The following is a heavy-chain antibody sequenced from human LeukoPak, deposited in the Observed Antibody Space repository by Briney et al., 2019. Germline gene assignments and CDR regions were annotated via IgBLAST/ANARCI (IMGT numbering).Heavy chain of an antibody. CDR1: GFTFSSYA. Sequence: GGSLRLSYAASGFTFSSYAMHWVRQAPGKGLEWVAVISYDGSNKYYADSVKGRFTISRDNSKNTLYLQMNSLRAEDTAVYYCASGGNGYDFPFDYWGQGTLVTVSS. V-gene: IGHV3-30*04. J-gene: IGHJ4*02. D-gene: IGHD5-12*01. CDR3: ASGGNGYDFPFDY. CDR2: ISYDGSNK.